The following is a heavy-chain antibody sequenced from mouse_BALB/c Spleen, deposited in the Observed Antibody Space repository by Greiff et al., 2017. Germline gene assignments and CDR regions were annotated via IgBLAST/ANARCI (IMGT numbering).Heavy chain of an antibody. CDR2: ILPGSGST. D-gene: IGHD1-1*02. CDR1: GYTFSSYW. V-gene: IGHV1-9*01. J-gene: IGHJ2*01. CDR3: ARSYGRCYYFDY. Sequence: QVQLQQSGPELVKPGASVKISCKATGYTFSSYWIEWVKQRPGHGLEWIGEILPGSGSTNYNEKFKGKATFTADTSSNTAYMQLSSLTSEDSAVYYCARSYGRCYYFDYWGQGTTLTVSS.